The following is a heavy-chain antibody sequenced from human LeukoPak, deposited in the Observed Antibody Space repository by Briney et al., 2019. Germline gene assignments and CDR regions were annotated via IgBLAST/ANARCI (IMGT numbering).Heavy chain of an antibody. D-gene: IGHD4-11*01. CDR3: ARPSLNTNYPFDH. CDR1: GYTFTSYA. CDR2: INTNTGNP. V-gene: IGHV7-4-1*02. J-gene: IGHJ4*02. Sequence: ASVKVSCKASGYTFTSYAMNWVRQAPGQGLEWMGWINTNTGNPTYAQGFTGRFVFSLDTSVGTAYLQINSLKAEDTAVYYCARPSLNTNYPFDHWGQGTLVTVSS.